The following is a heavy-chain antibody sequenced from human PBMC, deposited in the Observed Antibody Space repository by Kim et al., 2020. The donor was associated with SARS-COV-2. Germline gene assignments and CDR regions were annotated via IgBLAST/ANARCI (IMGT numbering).Heavy chain of an antibody. D-gene: IGHD3-22*01. CDR2: ISDSGDTR. J-gene: IGHJ6*02. Sequence: GGSLRLSCTGSGFTFRSYEMNWVRQAPGKGLEWISYISDSGDTRYYADSVRGRFTISRDNAKNSLYLQMNSLRVEDTAVYYCARDQKYYYDSSGHYSFPLYYYYGMDVWGQGTTVTVSS. CDR3: ARDQKYYYDSSGHYSFPLYYYYGMDV. CDR1: GFTFRSYE. V-gene: IGHV3-48*03.